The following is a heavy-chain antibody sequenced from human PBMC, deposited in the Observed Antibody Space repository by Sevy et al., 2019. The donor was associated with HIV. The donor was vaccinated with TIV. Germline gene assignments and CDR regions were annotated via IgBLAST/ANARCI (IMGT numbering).Heavy chain of an antibody. CDR2: ISGSGYST. V-gene: IGHV3-23*01. J-gene: IGHJ6*03. Sequence: GGSLRLSCAASGFTFSSYAMSWVRQAPGNGLEWVSAISGSGYSTYYADSVKGRFTISRDNSKNTLYLQMNSLRAEDTAVYYCAKRGPGGYYYMDVSGKGTSVTVSS. CDR1: GFTFSSYA. CDR3: AKRGPGGYYYMDV. D-gene: IGHD3-16*01.